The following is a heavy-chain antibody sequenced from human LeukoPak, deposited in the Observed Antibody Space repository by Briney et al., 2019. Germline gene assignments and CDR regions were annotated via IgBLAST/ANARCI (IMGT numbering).Heavy chain of an antibody. Sequence: GASVKVSCKASGYTFTCYYMHWVRQAPGQGREWMGWINPNSGGTNYAQKFQGRVTMTRDTSISTAYMELSRLRSDDTAVYYCARHCSSTSCYDAFDIWGQGTMVTVSS. J-gene: IGHJ3*02. CDR3: ARHCSSTSCYDAFDI. D-gene: IGHD2-2*01. V-gene: IGHV1-2*02. CDR2: INPNSGGT. CDR1: GYTFTCYY.